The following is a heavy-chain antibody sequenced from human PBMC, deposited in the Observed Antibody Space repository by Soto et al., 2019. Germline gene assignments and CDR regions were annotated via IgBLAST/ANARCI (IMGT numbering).Heavy chain of an antibody. CDR2: ISYDGGYK. D-gene: IGHD6-13*01. Sequence: GGSLRLSCAASVFTFSNYGMHWVRQAPGKGPEWVAVISYDGGYKLYADAVKGRFTISRDNSKNTVYLQMISLRVEDTAVYYCAKDLSSSWPPDYWGQGTLVTVSS. CDR3: AKDLSSSWPPDY. V-gene: IGHV3-30*18. CDR1: VFTFSNYG. J-gene: IGHJ4*02.